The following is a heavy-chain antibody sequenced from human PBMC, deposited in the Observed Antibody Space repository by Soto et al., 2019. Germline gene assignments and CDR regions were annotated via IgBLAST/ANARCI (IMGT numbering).Heavy chain of an antibody. Sequence: PGGSLRLSCAASGFTFSSYGMHWVRQAPGKGLEWVAVISGNGDKKYYPDSVKGRFSISRDNSKNTLYLQMNSLRPEDTAVYYCVSRVTHGTYGAPYFHHWGQGTLVTVSS. CDR1: GFTFSSYG. CDR2: ISGNGDKK. CDR3: VSRVTHGTYGAPYFHH. J-gene: IGHJ1*01. V-gene: IGHV3-30*03. D-gene: IGHD1-26*01.